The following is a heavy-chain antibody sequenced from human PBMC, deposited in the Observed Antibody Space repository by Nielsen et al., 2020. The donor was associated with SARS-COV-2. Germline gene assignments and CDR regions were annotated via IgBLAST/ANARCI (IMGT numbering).Heavy chain of an antibody. V-gene: IGHV3-30*03. J-gene: IGHJ6*02. CDR1: GFTFSSYG. Sequence: GESLKISCAASGFTFSSYGMHWVRQAPGKGLEWVAVISYDGSNKYYADSVKGRFTISRDNSKNTLYLQMNSLRAEDTAVYYCARGGRVGGYYYYGMDVWGQGTTVTVSS. D-gene: IGHD1-26*01. CDR3: ARGGRVGGYYYYGMDV. CDR2: ISYDGSNK.